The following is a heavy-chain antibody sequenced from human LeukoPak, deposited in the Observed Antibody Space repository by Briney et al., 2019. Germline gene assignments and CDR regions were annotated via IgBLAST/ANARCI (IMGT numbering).Heavy chain of an antibody. V-gene: IGHV3-21*01. J-gene: IGHJ3*02. CDR1: GFTFSSYS. CDR3: ARGLTMIVVVTADAFDI. D-gene: IGHD3-22*01. CDR2: ISSSSSYI. Sequence: PGGSLRLSCAASGFTFSSYSMNWVRQAPGKGLEWVSSISSSSSYIYYADSVKGRFIISRDNAKNSLYLQMNSLRAEDTAVYYCARGLTMIVVVTADAFDIWGQGTMVTVSS.